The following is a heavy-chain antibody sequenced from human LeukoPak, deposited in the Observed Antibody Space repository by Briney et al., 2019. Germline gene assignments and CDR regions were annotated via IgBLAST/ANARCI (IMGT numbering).Heavy chain of an antibody. D-gene: IGHD3-9*01. CDR3: ARDQTYYDILTGYHPKNYFDY. CDR2: IYTSGST. Sequence: PSQTLSLTCTVSGGSISSGSYYWSWLRQPARKGLEWIGRIYTSGSTNYNPSLKSRVTISVDTSKNQFSLKLSSVTAADTAVYYCARDQTYYDILTGYHPKNYFDYWGQGTLVTVSS. J-gene: IGHJ4*02. CDR1: GGSISSGSYY. V-gene: IGHV4-61*02.